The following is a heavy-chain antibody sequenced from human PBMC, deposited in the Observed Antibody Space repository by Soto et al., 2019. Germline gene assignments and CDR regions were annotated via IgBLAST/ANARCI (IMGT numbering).Heavy chain of an antibody. CDR1: GFSVNNLF. J-gene: IGHJ4*02. Sequence: EVQLVESGGGLVQPGGSLRLSCAASGFSVNNLFMTWVRQAPGKGLEWVSVISSDGRTYYADSVKGRFTISRYISKNTLYLAMTGLRPGDTAVYYCARDIFGGSYDFLHGGQGTLVTVSS. CDR2: ISSDGRT. D-gene: IGHD3-3*01. CDR3: ARDIFGGSYDFLH. V-gene: IGHV3-66*01.